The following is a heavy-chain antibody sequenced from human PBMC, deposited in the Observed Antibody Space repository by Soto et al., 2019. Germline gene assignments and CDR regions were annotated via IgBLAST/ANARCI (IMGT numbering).Heavy chain of an antibody. CDR2: IIPIFGTA. D-gene: IGHD6-13*01. V-gene: IGHV1-69*13. CDR3: ARVQRGSWYSDY. CDR1: AGTFSSYA. J-gene: IGHJ4*02. Sequence: SVKVSCKASAGTFSSYAISWVRQAPGQGLEWMGGIIPIFGTANYAQKFQGRVTITADESTSTAYMELSSLRSEDTAVYYCARVQRGSWYSDYWGQGTLVTVSS.